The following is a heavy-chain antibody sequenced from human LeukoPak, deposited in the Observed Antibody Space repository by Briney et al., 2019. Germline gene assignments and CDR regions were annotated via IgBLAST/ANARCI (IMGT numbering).Heavy chain of an antibody. Sequence: ASVKVSXKVSGYTLTELSMHWVRQAPGKGLEWMGGFDPEGGETIYAQKFQGRVTMTEDTSTDTAYMELSSLRSEDTAVYYCATPNPLWFGELVYPFDYWGQGTLVTVSS. D-gene: IGHD3-10*01. CDR1: GYTLTELS. V-gene: IGHV1-24*01. CDR2: FDPEGGET. CDR3: ATPNPLWFGELVYPFDY. J-gene: IGHJ4*02.